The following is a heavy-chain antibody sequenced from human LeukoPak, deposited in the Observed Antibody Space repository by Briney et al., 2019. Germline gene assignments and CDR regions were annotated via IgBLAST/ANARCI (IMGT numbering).Heavy chain of an antibody. J-gene: IGHJ4*02. CDR2: ISYDGSNK. V-gene: IGHV3-30-3*01. CDR3: ASAGILDY. D-gene: IGHD1-26*01. Sequence: GGSLRLSCAASGFTFSSYAMHWVRQAPGKGLEWVAVISYDGSNKYYADSVKGRFTISRDNSKNTLYLQMNSLRAEDTAVYYCASAGILDYGGQGTLVTVSS. CDR1: GFTFSSYA.